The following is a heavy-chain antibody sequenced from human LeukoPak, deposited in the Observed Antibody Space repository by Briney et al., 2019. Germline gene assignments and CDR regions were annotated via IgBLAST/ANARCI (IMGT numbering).Heavy chain of an antibody. D-gene: IGHD5-18*01. CDR3: AREDSSSLYYFDY. V-gene: IGHV3-66*01. Sequence: GGSLRLSCAASGFTVSTNYMSWVRQAPGKGLEWVSVIYSGGSTYYADSVKGRFTISRDNSKNTLYLQMNSLGAEDTAVYYCAREDSSSLYYFDYWGQGTLVTVSS. CDR1: GFTVSTNY. CDR2: IYSGGST. J-gene: IGHJ4*02.